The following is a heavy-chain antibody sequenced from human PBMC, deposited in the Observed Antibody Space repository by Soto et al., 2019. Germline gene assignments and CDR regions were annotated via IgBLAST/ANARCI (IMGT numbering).Heavy chain of an antibody. J-gene: IGHJ5*02. Sequence: QVQLQESGPGLVKPSQTLSLTCTVSGGSISSGDYYWSWIRQPPGKGLEWIGYIYYSGSTYYNPSLKSRVTISVDTSKNQFSLKLSSVTAADTAVYYCARGGDYVWGSYRYPSWFDPWGQGTLVTVSS. CDR2: IYYSGST. CDR1: GGSISSGDYY. D-gene: IGHD3-16*02. CDR3: ARGGDYVWGSYRYPSWFDP. V-gene: IGHV4-30-4*01.